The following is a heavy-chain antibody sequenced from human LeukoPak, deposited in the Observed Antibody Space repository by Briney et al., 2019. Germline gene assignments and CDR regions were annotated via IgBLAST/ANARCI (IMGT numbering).Heavy chain of an antibody. J-gene: IGHJ4*02. CDR3: AREELHSDY. D-gene: IGHD1-26*01. CDR2: INHSGST. CDR1: GGPFSGYY. V-gene: IGHV4-34*01. Sequence: PSETLSLTCAVYGGPFSGYYWSWIRQPPGKGLEWIGEINHSGSTNYNPSLKSRVTISVDTSKNQFSLKLSSVTAADTAVYYCAREELHSDYWGQGTLVTVSS.